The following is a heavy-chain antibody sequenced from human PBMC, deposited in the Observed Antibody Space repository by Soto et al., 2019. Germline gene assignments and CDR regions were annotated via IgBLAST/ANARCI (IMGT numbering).Heavy chain of an antibody. CDR1: GYTFTSYY. CDR2: INPSGGST. V-gene: IGHV1-46*01. CDR3: ARGRYYDSSGNQYYYGMDV. Sequence: QVQLVQSGAEVKKPGASVKVSCKASGYTFTSYYMHWVRQAPGQGLEWMGIINPSGGSTSYAQKFQGRVTMTRDTSTSTVYMELSSLRSEDTAVYHCARGRYYDSSGNQYYYGMDVWGQGTTVTVSS. J-gene: IGHJ6*02. D-gene: IGHD3-22*01.